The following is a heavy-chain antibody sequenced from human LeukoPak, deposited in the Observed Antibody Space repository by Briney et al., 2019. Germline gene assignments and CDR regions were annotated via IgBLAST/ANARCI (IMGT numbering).Heavy chain of an antibody. D-gene: IGHD3-22*01. J-gene: IGHJ5*02. CDR1: RFTFSSYA. CDR3: ARGRAYYDSILDPVRGFDP. V-gene: IGHV3-23*01. CDR2: ISGGSGGNT. Sequence: PGGSLRLSCAASRFTFSSYAMSWVRQAPGKGLEWVSSISGGSGGNTYYADSVKGRFTVSRDKSKSTLYLQMNSLRAGDTAVYYCARGRAYYDSILDPVRGFDPWGQGTLVTVSS.